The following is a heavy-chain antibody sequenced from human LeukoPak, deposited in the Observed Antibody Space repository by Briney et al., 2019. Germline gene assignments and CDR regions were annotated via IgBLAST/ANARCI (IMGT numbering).Heavy chain of an antibody. J-gene: IGHJ4*02. V-gene: IGHV1-46*01. CDR3: ARDQRYYDSSGPLDY. CDR1: GYTFTGYY. D-gene: IGHD3-22*01. Sequence: GASVKVSCRASGYTFTGYYMHWVRQAPGQGLEWMGIINPSGGRTSYAQKFQGRVTMTRDTSTSTVYMELSSLRSEDTAVYYCARDQRYYDSSGPLDYWGQGPLVTASS. CDR2: INPSGGRT.